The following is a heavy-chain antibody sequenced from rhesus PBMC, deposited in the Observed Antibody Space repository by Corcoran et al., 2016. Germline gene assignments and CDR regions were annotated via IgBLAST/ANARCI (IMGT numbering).Heavy chain of an antibody. D-gene: IGHD6-25*01. Sequence: QLQLQESGPGLVKPSETLSVTCAVSGGPISSTYWSWIRQSPGKGLEWIGRYYGRGSSTTDNPTLKSRVTLSVDTSKNQLSLKLSSVTAADTAVYYCARHDSGSWNYWGQGVLVTVSS. J-gene: IGHJ4*01. CDR1: GGPISSTY. V-gene: IGHV4-169*01. CDR2: YYGRGSST. CDR3: ARHDSGSWNY.